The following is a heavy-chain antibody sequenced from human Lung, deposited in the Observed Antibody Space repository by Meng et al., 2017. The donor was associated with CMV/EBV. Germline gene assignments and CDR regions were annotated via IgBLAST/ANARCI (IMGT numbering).Heavy chain of an antibody. V-gene: IGHV3-30*14. D-gene: IGHD2-2*01. CDR2: LSYDGSQR. CDR1: RLTHFKSYS. J-gene: IGHJ6*02. Sequence: GGSLRLSXVASRLTHFKSYSMHWVRQAPGKGLEWVAILSYDGSQRYYTDSVKGRFTISRDNSMDTMYLQMNSLRPEDTAVYYCARAAFCSSSTCWYGMDVWGQGTTVTVSS. CDR3: ARAAFCSSSTCWYGMDV.